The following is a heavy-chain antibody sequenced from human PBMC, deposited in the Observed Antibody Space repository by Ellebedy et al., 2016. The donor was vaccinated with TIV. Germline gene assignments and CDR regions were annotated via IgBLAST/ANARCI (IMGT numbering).Heavy chain of an antibody. CDR2: IIPILGIA. CDR1: GATFSSYA. Sequence: AASVKVSCKASGATFSSYAISWVRQAPGHGLEWMGRIIPILGIANYAQKFQGRVTITADKSTSTAYMELSSLRSEDTAVYYCAFSVRGLSGYYYGMDVWGQGTTVTVSS. J-gene: IGHJ6*02. V-gene: IGHV1-69*04. CDR3: AFSVRGLSGYYYGMDV. D-gene: IGHD3-16*02.